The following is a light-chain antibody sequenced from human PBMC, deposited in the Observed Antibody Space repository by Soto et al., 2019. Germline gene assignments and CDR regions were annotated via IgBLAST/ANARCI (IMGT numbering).Light chain of an antibody. J-gene: IGLJ3*02. Sequence: QSALTQPPSASGSLGQSVTISCTGTSSDVGGYRFVSWYQQHPGKAPKVMIYEVSKRPSGVPDRFSASKSGSTASLTVSGLQAEDEADYYCCSYAGNNNVVFGGGTKLTVL. CDR2: EVS. CDR1: SSDVGGYRF. V-gene: IGLV2-8*01. CDR3: CSYAGNNNVV.